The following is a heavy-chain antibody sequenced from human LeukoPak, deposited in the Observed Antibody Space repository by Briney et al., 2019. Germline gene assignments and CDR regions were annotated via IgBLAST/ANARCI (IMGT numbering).Heavy chain of an antibody. CDR3: ARGPDSSGWYSGGVDY. CDR2: ISGSGGST. CDR1: GFTFSSYA. Sequence: GGSLRLSCAASGFTFSSYAMSWVRQAPGKGLEWVSAISGSGGSTYYADSVKGRFTISRDNSKNTLYLQMNSLRAEDTAVYYCARGPDSSGWYSGGVDYWGQGTLVTVSS. J-gene: IGHJ4*02. D-gene: IGHD6-19*01. V-gene: IGHV3-23*01.